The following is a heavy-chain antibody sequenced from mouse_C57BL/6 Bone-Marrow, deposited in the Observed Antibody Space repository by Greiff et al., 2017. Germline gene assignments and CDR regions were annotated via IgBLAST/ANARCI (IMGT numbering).Heavy chain of an antibody. Sequence: VKLQESGAELVRPGASVTLSCKASGYTFTDYEMHWVKQTPVHGLECIGAIDPETGGTAYNQKFKGKAILTADKSSSTAYMELRSLTSEDSAVYYCTRCYDYGGSWFAYWGQGTLVTVSA. CDR2: IDPETGGT. D-gene: IGHD2-4*01. CDR1: GYTFTDYE. J-gene: IGHJ3*01. CDR3: TRCYDYGGSWFAY. V-gene: IGHV1-15*01.